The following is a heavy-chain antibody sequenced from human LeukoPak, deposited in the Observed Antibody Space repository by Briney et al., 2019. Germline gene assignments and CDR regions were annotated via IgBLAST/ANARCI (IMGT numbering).Heavy chain of an antibody. CDR2: ICYSGST. CDR1: GGSISSGGYY. Sequence: PSETLSLTCTVSGGSISSGGYYWSWIRQHPGKGLEWIGYICYSGSTYYNPSLKSRVTISVDTSKNQFSLKLSSVTAADTAVYYCARKVGHLIDYWGQGTLVTVSS. D-gene: IGHD2-2*01. CDR3: ARKVGHLIDY. J-gene: IGHJ4*02. V-gene: IGHV4-31*03.